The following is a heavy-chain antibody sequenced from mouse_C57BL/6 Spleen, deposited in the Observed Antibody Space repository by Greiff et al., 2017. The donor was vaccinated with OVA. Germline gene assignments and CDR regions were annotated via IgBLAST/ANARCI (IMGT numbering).Heavy chain of an antibody. D-gene: IGHD2-4*01. J-gene: IGHJ4*01. CDR1: GYAFTNYL. V-gene: IGHV1-54*01. Sequence: QVQLQQSGAELVRPGTSVKVSCKASGYAFTNYLIEWVKQRPGQGLEWIGVINPGSGGTNYNEKFKGKATLTADKSSSTAYMQLSSLTSEDSAVYFCAREVGNYEGAMDYWGQGTSVTVSS. CDR3: AREVGNYEGAMDY. CDR2: INPGSGGT.